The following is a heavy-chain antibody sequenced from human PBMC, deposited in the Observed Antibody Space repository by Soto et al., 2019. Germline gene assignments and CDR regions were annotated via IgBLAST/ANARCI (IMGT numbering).Heavy chain of an antibody. CDR3: ARGSLTVTTIQSYFDY. Sequence: GASVKVSCKASGYTFTSYYMHWVRQAPGQGLEWMGIINPSGGSTSYAQKFQGRVTMTRDTSTSTVYMELSSLRSEDTAVYYCARGSLTVTTIQSYFDYWGQGTLVTVSS. V-gene: IGHV1-46*03. CDR1: GYTFTSYY. J-gene: IGHJ4*02. CDR2: INPSGGST. D-gene: IGHD4-17*01.